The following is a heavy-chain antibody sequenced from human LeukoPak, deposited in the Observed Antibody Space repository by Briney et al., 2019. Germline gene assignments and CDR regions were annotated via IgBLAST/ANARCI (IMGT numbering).Heavy chain of an antibody. CDR1: GGSISSYY. D-gene: IGHD1-26*01. J-gene: IGHJ5*02. CDR3: ALVGATIFHWFDP. CDR2: IYYSGST. V-gene: IGHV4-59*08. Sequence: SETLSLTRTVSGGSISSYYWSWIRQPPGKGLEWIGYIYYSGSTNYNPSLKSRVTISVDTSKNQFSLKLSSVTAADTAVYYCALVGATIFHWFDPWGQGTLVTVSS.